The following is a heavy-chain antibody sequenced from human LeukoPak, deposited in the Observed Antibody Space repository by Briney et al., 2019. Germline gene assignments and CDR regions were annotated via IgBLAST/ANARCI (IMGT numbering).Heavy chain of an antibody. D-gene: IGHD2-2*01. CDR1: GYSFTSYW. CDR2: IYPGDSDT. CDR3: ARLQTGYCSSTSCLERYYYYYYMDV. V-gene: IGHV5-51*01. Sequence: GESLKISCKGSGYSFTSYWIGWVRQMPGKGLEWVGIIYPGDSDTRYSPSFQGQVTISAEKSISTAYLQWSSLKASDTAMYYCARLQTGYCSSTSCLERYYYYYYMDVWGKGTTVTVSS. J-gene: IGHJ6*03.